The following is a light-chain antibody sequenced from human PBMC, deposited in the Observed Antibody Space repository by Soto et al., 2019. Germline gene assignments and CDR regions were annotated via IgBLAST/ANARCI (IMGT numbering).Light chain of an antibody. Sequence: QAVVTQPPSASGSPGQSVTISCTGTSSDVGAYNYVSWYQQHPGKAPKLMIYEVTKRPSGVPDRFSGSKSGNTASLTVSGLQAEDEADYYCSSYAASISVLYGGGTKLTVL. CDR3: SSYAASISVL. V-gene: IGLV2-8*01. J-gene: IGLJ3*02. CDR2: EVT. CDR1: SSDVGAYNY.